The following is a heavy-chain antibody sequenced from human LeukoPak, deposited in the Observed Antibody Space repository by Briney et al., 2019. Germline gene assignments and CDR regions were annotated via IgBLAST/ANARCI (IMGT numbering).Heavy chain of an antibody. D-gene: IGHD2-21*01. J-gene: IGHJ4*02. CDR3: ARIARGY. CDR2: ISSSGSTK. CDR1: GFTFSSYE. V-gene: IGHV3-48*03. Sequence: GGSLRLSCAASGFTFSSYEMNWVRQAPGKGLEWIAYISSSGSTKYYADSVKGRFTISRDNAKNSLYLQMNRLRAEDTALYYCARIARGYWGQGTLVTVSS.